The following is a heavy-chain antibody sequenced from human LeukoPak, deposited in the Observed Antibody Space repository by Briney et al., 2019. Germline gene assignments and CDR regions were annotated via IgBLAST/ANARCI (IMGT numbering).Heavy chain of an antibody. CDR3: ARLTVPLRFDP. J-gene: IGHJ5*02. CDR1: GYSISSGYY. D-gene: IGHD2-2*01. CDR2: IYHSGRT. Sequence: SETLSLTCTVSGYSISSGYYWGWIRQPPGKGLEWIGSIYHSGRTFYNPSLKSRVTISVDTSKNQFSLKLNSVSAADTAVYYCARLTVPLRFDPWGQGTLVTVSS. V-gene: IGHV4-38-2*02.